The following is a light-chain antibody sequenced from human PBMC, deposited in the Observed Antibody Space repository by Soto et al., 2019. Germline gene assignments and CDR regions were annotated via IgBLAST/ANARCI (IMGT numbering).Light chain of an antibody. CDR2: DAS. CDR1: QDISNY. V-gene: IGKV1-33*01. CDR3: QQYDNLPFA. Sequence: IQMTQSPSSLSASVGDRVPITCQASQDISNYLNWYQQKPGKAPKLLIFDASKLETGVPSRFSGSESGTDFRSTISSLQPEDIATYVCQQYDNLPFAFVPGPKVDIK. J-gene: IGKJ3*01.